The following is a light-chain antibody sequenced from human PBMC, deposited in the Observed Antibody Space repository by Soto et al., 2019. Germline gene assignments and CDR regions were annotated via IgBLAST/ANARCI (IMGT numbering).Light chain of an antibody. CDR2: DVT. J-gene: IGLJ3*02. Sequence: QSALAQPRSVSGSPGQSVTISCTGTSSDVGNYNLVSWYQHHPGKAPKLMIYDVTKRPSGVPDRFSASKSGNTASLTISGLQAEDEADYYCCSYAGTYTVWVFGGGTKVT. CDR1: SSDVGNYNL. V-gene: IGLV2-11*01. CDR3: CSYAGTYTVWV.